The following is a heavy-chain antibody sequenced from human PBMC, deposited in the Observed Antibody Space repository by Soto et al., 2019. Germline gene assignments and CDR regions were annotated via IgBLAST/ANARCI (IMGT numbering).Heavy chain of an antibody. V-gene: IGHV1-69*13. D-gene: IGHD4-17*01. CDR1: GGTFSSYA. J-gene: IGHJ6*02. Sequence: GASVKVSCKASGGTFSSYAISWVPQAPGQGLEWMGGIIPIFGTANYAQKFQGRVTITADESTSTAYMELSSLRSEDTAVYYCARGGDYSYGMDVWGQGTTVTVSS. CDR2: IIPIFGTA. CDR3: ARGGDYSYGMDV.